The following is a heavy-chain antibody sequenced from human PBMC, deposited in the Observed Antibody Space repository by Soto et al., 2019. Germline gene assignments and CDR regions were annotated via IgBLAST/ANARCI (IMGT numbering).Heavy chain of an antibody. CDR2: ISSSGNT. Sequence: PSETLSLTCTVSDGSISNFYWSWIRQPPGKGLEWIGYISSSGNTNYNPSLKSRVSISVDTSKNQFSLNLTSVTAADTGVYYCARAPMVLTRSYFESCGQGTPATVS. J-gene: IGHJ4*02. CDR3: ARAPMVLTRSYFES. V-gene: IGHV4-59*01. D-gene: IGHD3-22*01. CDR1: DGSISNFY.